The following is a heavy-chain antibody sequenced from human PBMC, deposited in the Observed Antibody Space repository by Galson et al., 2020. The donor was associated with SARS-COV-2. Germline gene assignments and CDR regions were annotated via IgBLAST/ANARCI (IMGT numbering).Heavy chain of an antibody. CDR2: ISWNSGSI. Sequence: SLKISCAASGFTFHDYAMHWVRQAPGKGLEWVSGISWNSGSIGYADSVKGRFTISRDNAKNSLYLQMNSLRAEDTALYYCAKDKSAVAEGRSSYYFHYWGQGTLVTVSS. D-gene: IGHD6-19*01. J-gene: IGHJ4*02. CDR1: GFTFHDYA. CDR3: AKDKSAVAEGRSSYYFHY. V-gene: IGHV3-9*01.